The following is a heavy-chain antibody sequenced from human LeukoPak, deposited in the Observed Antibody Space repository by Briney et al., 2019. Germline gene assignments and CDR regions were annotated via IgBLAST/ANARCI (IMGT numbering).Heavy chain of an antibody. CDR3: ATPRELITMVRGLGGGLDY. CDR2: MNPNSGNT. J-gene: IGHJ4*02. Sequence: ASVKVSYKASGYTFTSYDINWVRQATGQGLEWMGWMNPNSGNTGYAQKFQGRVTMTEDTSTDTAYMELSSLRSEDTAVYYCATPRELITMVRGLGGGLDYWGQGTLVTVSS. CDR1: GYTFTSYD. V-gene: IGHV1-8*01. D-gene: IGHD3-10*01.